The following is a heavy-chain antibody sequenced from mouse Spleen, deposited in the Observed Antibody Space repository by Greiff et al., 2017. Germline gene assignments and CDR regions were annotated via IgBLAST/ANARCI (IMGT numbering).Heavy chain of an antibody. Sequence: QVQLQQPGAELVKPGASVKMSCKASGYTFTSYWITWVKQRPGQGLEWIGDIYPGSGSTNYNEKFKSKATLTVDTSSSTAYMQLSSLTSEDSAVYYCARKGSLLDYFDYWGQGTTLTVSS. CDR2: IYPGSGST. CDR3: ARKGSLLDYFDY. D-gene: IGHD1-1*01. J-gene: IGHJ2*01. V-gene: IGHV1-55*01. CDR1: GYTFTSYW.